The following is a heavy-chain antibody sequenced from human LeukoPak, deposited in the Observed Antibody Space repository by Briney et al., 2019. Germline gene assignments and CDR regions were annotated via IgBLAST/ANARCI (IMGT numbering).Heavy chain of an antibody. Sequence: ASVKVSCKTSGYRFTSYGISWVRQAPGQGLEWMGWVSTYNDKKDYAQKFQGRVIMTTDTSMTTAYMELGSLRSDDTAVYYCARHSGSYAFDYWGQGTLVTVSS. CDR3: ARHSGSYAFDY. V-gene: IGHV1-18*01. CDR1: GYRFTSYG. D-gene: IGHD1-26*01. CDR2: VSTYNDKK. J-gene: IGHJ4*02.